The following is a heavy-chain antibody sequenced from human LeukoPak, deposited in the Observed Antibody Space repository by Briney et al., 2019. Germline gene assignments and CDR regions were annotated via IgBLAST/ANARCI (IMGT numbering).Heavy chain of an antibody. D-gene: IGHD3-22*01. CDR2: INPNSGGT. CDR3: ARGHYYDSSGYYYGDY. CDR1: GYTFTGYY. J-gene: IGHJ4*02. Sequence: ASVKVSCKASGYTFTGYYMHWVRQAPGQGLEWMGWINPNSGGTNYAQKFRGRVTMTRDTSISTAYMELSRLRSDDTAVYYCARGHYYDSSGYYYGDYWGQGTLVTVSS. V-gene: IGHV1-2*02.